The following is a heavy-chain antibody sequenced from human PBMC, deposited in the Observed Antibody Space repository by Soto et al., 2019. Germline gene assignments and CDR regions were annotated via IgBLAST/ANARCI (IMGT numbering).Heavy chain of an antibody. J-gene: IGHJ4*02. Sequence: PSETLSLTCAVYGGSFSGYHWSWIRQPPGKGLEWIGEINHSGSTNYNPSLKSRVTISVDTSKNQFSLKLSSVTAADTAVYYCARGDTSNSYYFDYWGQGTLVTVSS. V-gene: IGHV4-34*01. CDR1: GGSFSGYH. CDR3: ARGDTSNSYYFDY. D-gene: IGHD6-6*01. CDR2: INHSGST.